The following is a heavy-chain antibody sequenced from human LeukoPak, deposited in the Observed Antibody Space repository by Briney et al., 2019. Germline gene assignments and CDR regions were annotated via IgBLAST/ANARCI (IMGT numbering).Heavy chain of an antibody. CDR3: ARDHREQQLVTLGY. D-gene: IGHD6-13*01. V-gene: IGHV1-69*05. J-gene: IGHJ4*02. Sequence: GASVKVSCKASGGTFSSYAISWVRQAPGQGLEWMGGIIPIFGTANYAQKFQGRVTMTRDMSTSTVYMELSSLRSEDTAVYYCARDHREQQLVTLGYWGQGTLVTVSS. CDR1: GGTFSSYA. CDR2: IIPIFGTA.